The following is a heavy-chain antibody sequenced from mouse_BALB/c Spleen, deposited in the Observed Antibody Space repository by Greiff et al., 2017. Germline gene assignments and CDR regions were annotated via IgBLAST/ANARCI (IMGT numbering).Heavy chain of an antibody. CDR2: IDPANGNT. J-gene: IGHJ3*01. CDR3: ARGTMITTGFAY. CDR1: GFNIKDTY. D-gene: IGHD2-4*01. V-gene: IGHV14-3*02. Sequence: EVQLQQSGAELVKPGASVKLSCTASGFNIKDTYMHWVKQRPEQGLEWIGRIDPANGNTKYDPKFQGKATITADTSSNTAYLQLSSLTSEDTAVYYCARGTMITTGFAYWGQGTLVTVSA.